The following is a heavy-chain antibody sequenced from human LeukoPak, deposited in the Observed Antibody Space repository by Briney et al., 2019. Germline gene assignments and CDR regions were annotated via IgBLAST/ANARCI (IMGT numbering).Heavy chain of an antibody. CDR3: ARDRGNSDPGDWFDS. Sequence: GGSLRLSCAASGFTFSSYAMHWVRQAPGKGLEWVANIKQDGSEKYYVDSVKGRFTISRDNAKNSLYLQMNSLRAEDTAVYYCARDRGNSDPGDWFDSWGQGTLVTVSS. D-gene: IGHD4-23*01. CDR2: IKQDGSEK. J-gene: IGHJ5*01. V-gene: IGHV3-7*01. CDR1: GFTFSSYA.